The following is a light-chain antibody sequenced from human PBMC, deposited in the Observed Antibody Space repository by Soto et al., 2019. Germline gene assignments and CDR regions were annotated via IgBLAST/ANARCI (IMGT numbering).Light chain of an antibody. J-gene: IGKJ1*01. CDR2: KAS. CDR1: QSIDTW. Sequence: DIQMTQSPTTLAASVGYRVSITCRASQSIDTWLAWYQQKPGKAPNIMIYKASRLESGVPSRFSGSGSGTEFTLTISSLQTDDFATYYCQQYNSYSKTFGQGTKVDIK. V-gene: IGKV1-5*03. CDR3: QQYNSYSKT.